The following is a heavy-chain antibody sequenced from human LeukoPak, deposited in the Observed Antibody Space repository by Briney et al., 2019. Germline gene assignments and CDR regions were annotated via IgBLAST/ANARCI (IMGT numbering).Heavy chain of an antibody. V-gene: IGHV3-9*03. J-gene: IGHJ5*02. CDR1: GFTFDDYA. CDR3: AKGSEAYYYGSGSYYPT. Sequence: GGSLRLSCAASGFTFDDYAMHWVRQAPGKGLEWVSGISWNSGSIGYADSVKGRFTISRDNAKNSLYLQMNSLRAEDMALYYCAKGSEAYYYGSGSYYPTWGQGTLVTVSS. D-gene: IGHD3-10*01. CDR2: ISWNSGSI.